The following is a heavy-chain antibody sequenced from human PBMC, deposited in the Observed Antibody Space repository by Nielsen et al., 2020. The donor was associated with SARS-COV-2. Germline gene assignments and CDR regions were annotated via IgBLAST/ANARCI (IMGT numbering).Heavy chain of an antibody. Sequence: SETLSLTCTVSGGSISSYYWSWIRQPPGKGLEWIGYIHYSGSTNYNPSLKSRVTISVDTSKNQFSLKLSSVTAADTAVYYCARGLGKWNYDWFDPWGQGTLVTVSS. CDR3: ARGLGKWNYDWFDP. J-gene: IGHJ5*02. V-gene: IGHV4-59*12. CDR2: IHYSGST. D-gene: IGHD1-7*01. CDR1: GGSISSYY.